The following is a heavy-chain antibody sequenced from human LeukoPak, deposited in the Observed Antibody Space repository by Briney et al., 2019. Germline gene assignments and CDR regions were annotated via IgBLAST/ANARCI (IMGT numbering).Heavy chain of an antibody. CDR1: GGSISSSRYY. J-gene: IGHJ4*02. CDR3: AKGTYCGGDCYYFDY. CDR2: IYYSGST. D-gene: IGHD2-21*01. Sequence: SETLSLTCTVSGGSISSSRYYWGWIRQPPGKGLEWIGSIYYSGSTYYNPSLKSRVTISVDTSKNQFSLKLSSVTAADTAVYYCAKGTYCGGDCYYFDYWAREPWSPSPQ. V-gene: IGHV4-39*01.